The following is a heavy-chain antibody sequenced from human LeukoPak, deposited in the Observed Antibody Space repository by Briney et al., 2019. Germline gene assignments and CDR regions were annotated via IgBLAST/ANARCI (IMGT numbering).Heavy chain of an antibody. V-gene: IGHV3-9*03. J-gene: IGHJ4*02. CDR2: ISWNSGSI. CDR1: GFTFDDYS. Sequence: GGSLRLSCAASGFTFDDYSMHWVRQAPGKGLEWVSGISWNSGSIVYADSVKGRLTISRDRTKNSLYLQMNSLRAEDMALYYCARGNGYSTSGYVDYWGQGTLVTVSS. CDR3: ARGNGYSTSGYVDY. D-gene: IGHD6-13*01.